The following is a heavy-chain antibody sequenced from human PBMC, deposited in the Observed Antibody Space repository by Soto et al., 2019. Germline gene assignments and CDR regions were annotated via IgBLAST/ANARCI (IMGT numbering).Heavy chain of an antibody. D-gene: IGHD3-3*01. CDR3: ASFYDFWSGPTNYYYMDV. CDR2: INHSGST. Sequence: ETLSLTCAVYGGSFSGYYWSWIRQPPGKGLEWIGEINHSGSTNYNPSLKSRVTISVDTSKNQFSLKLSSVTAADTAVYYCASFYDFWSGPTNYYYMDVWGKGTTVTVSS. J-gene: IGHJ6*03. V-gene: IGHV4-34*01. CDR1: GGSFSGYY.